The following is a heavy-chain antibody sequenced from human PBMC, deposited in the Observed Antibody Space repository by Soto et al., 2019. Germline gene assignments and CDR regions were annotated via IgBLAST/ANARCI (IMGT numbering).Heavy chain of an antibody. CDR2: INPNSGGT. D-gene: IGHD3-3*01. CDR3: ARAYDVWSGYYFGGDAFDI. J-gene: IGHJ3*02. Sequence: ASVKVSCKASGYTFTGYYMHWVRQAPGQGLEWMGWINPNSGGTNYAQKFQGWVTMTRDTSISTAYMELSRLRSDDTAVYYCARAYDVWSGYYFGGDAFDIWGQGTRVTVAS. V-gene: IGHV1-2*04. CDR1: GYTFTGYY.